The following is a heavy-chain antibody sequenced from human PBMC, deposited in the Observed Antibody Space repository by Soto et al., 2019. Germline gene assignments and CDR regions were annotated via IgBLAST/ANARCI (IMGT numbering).Heavy chain of an antibody. CDR1: GYTFSSSD. D-gene: IGHD2-15*01. J-gene: IGHJ2*01. CDR3: AREGRCSGGSCNCDDWYFDL. V-gene: IGHV3-13*01. Sequence: EVQLVESGGGLVQPGRSLRLSCVASGYTFSSSDMHWVRQATGKGLEWVSAIGTGGDTYYPGSVKGRFTISRENAKNSLYLQMNSLRAEDTAVYYCAREGRCSGGSCNCDDWYFDLWGRGTLVTVSS. CDR2: IGTGGDT.